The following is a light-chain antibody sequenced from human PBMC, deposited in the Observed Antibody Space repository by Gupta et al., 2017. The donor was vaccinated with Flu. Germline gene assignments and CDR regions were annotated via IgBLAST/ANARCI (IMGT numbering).Light chain of an antibody. CDR3: LQDDTYPWT. Sequence: DIQMTQSPSTLSASVGDRVTIACRASQSISSWLAWFQQKPGRAPNLLMYKASSLESGVPSRFSGSRSGTDFTLTISSLQPDDFATYYCLQDDTYPWTFGQGTKVEI. V-gene: IGKV1-5*03. CDR2: KAS. J-gene: IGKJ1*01. CDR1: QSISSW.